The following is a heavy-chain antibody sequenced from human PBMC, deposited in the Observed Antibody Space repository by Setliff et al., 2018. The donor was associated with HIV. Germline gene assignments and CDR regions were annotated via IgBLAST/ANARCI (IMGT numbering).Heavy chain of an antibody. CDR1: GDSIGTYS. CDR2: IYGSGST. Sequence: SQTLSLTCAVSGDSIGTYSWHWLRQPPGKGLEWIGYIYGSGSTGYNPSLTSRVTMSTDTPNNRFALKLTSVTAADTAVYYCAKRAVQDGTVTSSNWFESWGQGTLVTVS. V-gene: IGHV4-4*09. D-gene: IGHD1-7*01. CDR3: AKRAVQDGTVTSSNWFES. J-gene: IGHJ5*01.